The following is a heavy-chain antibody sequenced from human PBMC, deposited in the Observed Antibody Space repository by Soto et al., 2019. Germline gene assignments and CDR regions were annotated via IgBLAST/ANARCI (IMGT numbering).Heavy chain of an antibody. Sequence: QVQLQESGPGLVKPSQTLSLTCTVSGGSIYSGGYYWSWIRQHPVKGLEWIGYIHDSGGTYYNPYLKSRVTISLETSKKQCSLKVSSVTAADTAVYYCARSDNTAMARGAFDIWGQGTMVTVSS. CDR3: ARSDNTAMARGAFDI. D-gene: IGHD5-18*01. CDR2: IHDSGGT. V-gene: IGHV4-31*03. CDR1: GGSIYSGGYY. J-gene: IGHJ3*02.